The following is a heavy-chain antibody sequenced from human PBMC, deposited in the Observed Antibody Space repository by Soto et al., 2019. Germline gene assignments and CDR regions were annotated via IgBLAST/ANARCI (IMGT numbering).Heavy chain of an antibody. Sequence: GGSLRLSCAASGFIFKMYWMHWVRQSPGKGLVWISRIYNDGTYSDYADSVRGRFTISRDNVNDTLYLQMNNLRAEDSGLYYCTRGPRPISTGTVAYWGQGTQVTVSS. CDR1: GFIFKMYW. CDR2: IYNDGTYS. J-gene: IGHJ4*02. V-gene: IGHV3-74*01. CDR3: TRGPRPISTGTVAY. D-gene: IGHD3-9*01.